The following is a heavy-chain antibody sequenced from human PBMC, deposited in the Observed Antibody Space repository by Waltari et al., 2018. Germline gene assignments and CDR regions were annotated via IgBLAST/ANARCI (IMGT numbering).Heavy chain of an antibody. CDR1: GGSISSGSYY. Sequence: QVQLQESGPGLVKPSQTLSLTCTVSGGSISSGSYYWSWIRQPAGKGLEWIGRSYTSGSTNYNPSLKSRVTISVDTSKNQFSLKLSSVTAADTAVYYCARDLQWELWDLDYWGQGTLVTVSS. D-gene: IGHD1-26*01. CDR2: SYTSGST. V-gene: IGHV4-61*02. CDR3: ARDLQWELWDLDY. J-gene: IGHJ4*02.